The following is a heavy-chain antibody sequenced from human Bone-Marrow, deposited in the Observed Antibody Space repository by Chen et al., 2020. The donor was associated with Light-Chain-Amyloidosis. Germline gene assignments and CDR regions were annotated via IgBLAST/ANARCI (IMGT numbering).Heavy chain of an antibody. D-gene: IGHD6-6*01. CDR3: ASRDSSSSSGYYYYGMDV. CDR2: ISYDGSNK. CDR1: VFTFSRYA. V-gene: IGHV3-30-3*01. Sequence: QVQLVEPGGGVVQSGRSLRLSFAASVFTFSRYALRWVRQAPGKGLEWVAVISYDGSNKYYADSVKGRFTISRDNSKNTLYLQMNSLRAEDTAVYYCASRDSSSSSGYYYYGMDVWGQGTTVTVSS. J-gene: IGHJ6*02.